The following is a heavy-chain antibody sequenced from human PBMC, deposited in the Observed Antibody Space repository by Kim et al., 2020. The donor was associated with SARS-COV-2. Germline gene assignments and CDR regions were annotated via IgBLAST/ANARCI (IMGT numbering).Heavy chain of an antibody. CDR1: GFNFSSYG. CDR3: ASSGWYVGEVGDF. D-gene: IGHD6-19*01. CDR2: IWFDGSNR. J-gene: IGHJ4*02. Sequence: GGSLRLSCTASGFNFSSYGMHWVRQAPGRGLEWVAAIWFDGSNRFHADSVKGRFTISRDNSKKTLYLQMNNVGAADTAVYYCASSGWYVGEVGDFWGQGTRVTVSS. V-gene: IGHV3-33*01.